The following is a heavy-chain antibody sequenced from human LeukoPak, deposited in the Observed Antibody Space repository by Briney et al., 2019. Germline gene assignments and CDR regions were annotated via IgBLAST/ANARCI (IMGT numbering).Heavy chain of an antibody. J-gene: IGHJ6*03. CDR1: GFTFSSYW. V-gene: IGHV3-7*01. D-gene: IGHD6-13*01. CDR2: IKQDGSEK. CDR3: ARREQQLVLYYYYYYYMDV. Sequence: GGSLRLSCAASGFTFSSYWMSWVRQAPGKGLEWVANIKQDGSEKYYVDSVKGRFTISRDNAKNSLYLQMNSLRAEDTAVYYCARREQQLVLYYYYYYYMDVWGKGTTVTVSS.